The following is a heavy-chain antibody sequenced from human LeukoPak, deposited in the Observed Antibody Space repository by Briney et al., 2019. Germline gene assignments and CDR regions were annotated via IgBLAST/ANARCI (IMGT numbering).Heavy chain of an antibody. CDR1: GFTFSSYG. J-gene: IGHJ4*02. CDR3: AKEQGVTYYDYVWGSYRALDY. V-gene: IGHV3-30*02. CDR2: IRYDGSSK. Sequence: GGSLRLSCAASGFTFSSYGMHWVRQAPGKGLEWVAFIRYDGSSKYYADSVKGRFTISRDNSKNTLYLQMNSLRAEDTAVYYCAKEQGVTYYDYVWGSYRALDYWGQGTLVTVSS. D-gene: IGHD3-16*02.